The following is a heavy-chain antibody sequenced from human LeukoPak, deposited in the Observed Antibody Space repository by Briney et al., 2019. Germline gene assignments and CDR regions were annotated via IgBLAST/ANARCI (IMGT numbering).Heavy chain of an antibody. CDR3: AREGSGSHPGYY. Sequence: SETLSLTCTVSGDSISIGSHFWSWIRQPAGKGLEWIGRIYTTGSTNYNPSLKSRVTISVDTSKNQFSLKLNSVTAADTAVYYCAREGSGSHPGYYWGQGTLVTVSS. V-gene: IGHV4-61*02. J-gene: IGHJ4*02. CDR1: GDSISIGSHF. CDR2: IYTTGST. D-gene: IGHD1-26*01.